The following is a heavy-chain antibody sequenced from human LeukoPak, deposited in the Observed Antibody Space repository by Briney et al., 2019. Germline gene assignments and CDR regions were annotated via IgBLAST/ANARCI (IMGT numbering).Heavy chain of an antibody. CDR3: ARGGAWYYYDSSGYYPNYFDY. CDR2: IKQDGSEK. CDR1: GFTFSSYW. V-gene: IGHV3-7*03. J-gene: IGHJ4*02. D-gene: IGHD3-22*01. Sequence: GGSLRLSCAASGFTFSSYWMSWVRRAPGKGLEWVANIKQDGSEKYYVDSVKGRFTISRDNAKNSLYLQMNSLRAEDTAVYYCARGGAWYYYDSSGYYPNYFDYWGQGTLVTVSS.